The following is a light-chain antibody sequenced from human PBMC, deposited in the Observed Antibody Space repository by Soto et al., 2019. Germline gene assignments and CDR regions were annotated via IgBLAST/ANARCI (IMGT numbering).Light chain of an antibody. CDR3: QQYYSYPWT. J-gene: IGKJ1*01. CDR2: AAS. V-gene: IGKV1-8*01. CDR1: QCISSY. Sequence: PVTQAPSSFSFSSKEKNTLTFWGSQCISSYLAWYQQKPGKAPKLLIYAASTLQSGVPSRFSGSGSGTDFTLTISCLQSEDFATYYCQQYYSYPWTFGQGTKVDIK.